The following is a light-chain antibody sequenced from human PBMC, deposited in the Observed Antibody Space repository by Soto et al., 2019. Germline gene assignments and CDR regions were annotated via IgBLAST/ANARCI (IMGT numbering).Light chain of an antibody. CDR2: GAS. V-gene: IGKV3-20*01. J-gene: IGKJ1*01. CDR1: QSISSNY. Sequence: EIVLTQSPGTLSLFPGERATLSCRASQSISSNYLAWYQQKPGQAPRLLIHGASNMATGIPDRFSGAGSGKDFTLTISRLEPADFAVYYCHQYGSATAWTFGQGTKVEIK. CDR3: HQYGSATAWT.